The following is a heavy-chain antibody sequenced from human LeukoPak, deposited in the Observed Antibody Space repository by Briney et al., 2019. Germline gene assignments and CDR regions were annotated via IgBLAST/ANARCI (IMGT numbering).Heavy chain of an antibody. V-gene: IGHV1-24*01. CDR2: FDPEDGET. J-gene: IGHJ5*01. CDR1: RYTLTELS. Sequence: AVTVTCKFSRYTLTELSMHGVRPAPANGREWVGGFDPEDGETIHAQKFQGRVTMTEATSTDKAYMELSSLRSEVTAVYYYAPTLTIFGVDSNWFPSSGQATLVTVSS. CDR3: APTLTIFGVDSNWFPS. D-gene: IGHD3-3*01.